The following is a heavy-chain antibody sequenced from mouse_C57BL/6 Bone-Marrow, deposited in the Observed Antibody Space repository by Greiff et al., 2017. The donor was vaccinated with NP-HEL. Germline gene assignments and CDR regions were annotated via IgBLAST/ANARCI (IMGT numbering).Heavy chain of an antibody. V-gene: IGHV2-6*02. CDR2: IWSDGST. Sequence: QVQLQQSGPGLVAPSQSLSITCTVSGFSLTSYGVHWVRQPPGQGLEWLVVIWSDGSTTYNSALKTRLSISKDNSKSQVFLKMNSLQTDDTAMYYCARNRKGYAMDYWGQGTSVTVSA. J-gene: IGHJ4*01. CDR3: ARNRKGYAMDY. CDR1: GFSLTSYG.